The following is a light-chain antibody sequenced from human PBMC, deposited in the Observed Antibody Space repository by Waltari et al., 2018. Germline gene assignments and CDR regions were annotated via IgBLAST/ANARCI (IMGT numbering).Light chain of an antibody. CDR3: MQGTHWPFT. CDR1: QSLVHSDGDTF. CDR2: RVS. Sequence: DVLMTRSPISMPVTVGRAASLAGSSSQSLVHSDGDTFLNCFHQGPGQSPRRLMYRVSNRDSGVPDRFRGSGSGTDFTLKISRVEAEDVGFYFCMQGTHWPFTFGPGTKVHIK. V-gene: IGKV2-30*02. J-gene: IGKJ3*01.